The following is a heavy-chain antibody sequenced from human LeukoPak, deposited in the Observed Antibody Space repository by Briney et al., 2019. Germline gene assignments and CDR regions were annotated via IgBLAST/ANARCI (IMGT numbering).Heavy chain of an antibody. CDR3: ARKYCSTTSCLFDN. CDR1: GFTFSSYE. Sequence: GGSLRLSCAASGFTFSSYEMNWVRQAPGKGLQWVSEISSSGTTIYYAASVKGRFTISRDNAKNSLYLQMNSLRAEDTAVYYCARKYCSTTSCLFDNWGQGTLVTVSS. CDR2: ISSSGTTI. V-gene: IGHV3-48*03. D-gene: IGHD2-2*01. J-gene: IGHJ4*02.